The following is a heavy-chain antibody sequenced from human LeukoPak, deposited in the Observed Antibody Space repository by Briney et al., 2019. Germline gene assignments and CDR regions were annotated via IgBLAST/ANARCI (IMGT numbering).Heavy chain of an antibody. CDR2: INPGDSDT. Sequence: GESLKISCKGSGHSFNSYWIGWVRQMPGKGLEWMGVINPGDSDTRYSPSFQGQVTISADKSISTAYLQWSSLQASDTAMYFCARGYPYGYMVFDYWGQGTLVTVSS. J-gene: IGHJ4*02. CDR3: ARGYPYGYMVFDY. V-gene: IGHV5-51*01. D-gene: IGHD5-18*01. CDR1: GHSFNSYW.